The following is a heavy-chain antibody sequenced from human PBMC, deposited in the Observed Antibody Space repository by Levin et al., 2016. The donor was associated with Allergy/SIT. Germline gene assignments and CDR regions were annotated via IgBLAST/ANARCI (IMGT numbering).Heavy chain of an antibody. CDR2: IIPILGIA. V-gene: IGHV1-69*04. D-gene: IGHD3-9*01. CDR3: ARDNSPSRVDWLFGGRYYYGMDV. J-gene: IGHJ6*02. Sequence: WVRQAPGQGLEWMGRIIPILGIANYAQKFQGRVTITADKSTSTAYMELSSLRSEDTAVYYCARDNSPSRVDWLFGGRYYYGMDVWGQGTTVTVSS.